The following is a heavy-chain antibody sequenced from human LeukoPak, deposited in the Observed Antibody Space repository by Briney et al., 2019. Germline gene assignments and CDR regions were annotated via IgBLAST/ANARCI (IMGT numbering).Heavy chain of an antibody. V-gene: IGHV3-23*01. CDR3: AKDIVVVPAAPNDAFDI. CDR1: GFTFSSYA. CDR2: ISGSGGST. D-gene: IGHD2-2*01. J-gene: IGHJ3*02. Sequence: GGSLRLSCAASGFTFSSYAMSWVRQAPGKGLEWVSAISGSGGSTYYADSVKGRFTISRDNSKNTLYLQMNSLRAEDTAVYYCAKDIVVVPAAPNDAFDIWGQGTMVRVSS.